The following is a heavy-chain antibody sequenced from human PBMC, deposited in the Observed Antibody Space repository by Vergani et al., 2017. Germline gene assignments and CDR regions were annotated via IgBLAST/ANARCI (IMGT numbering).Heavy chain of an antibody. CDR1: GFTFSSYA. CDR3: AKEAAAGTPTFDY. V-gene: IGHV3-64*04. Sequence: VQLVESGGGLVQPGGSLRLSCSASGFTFSSYAMHWVRQAPGKGLEYVSAISSNGGSTYYADSVKGRFTISRDNAKNTLYLQMNSLRAEDTALYYCAKEAAAGTPTFDYWGQGTLVTVSS. CDR2: ISSNGGST. J-gene: IGHJ4*02. D-gene: IGHD6-13*01.